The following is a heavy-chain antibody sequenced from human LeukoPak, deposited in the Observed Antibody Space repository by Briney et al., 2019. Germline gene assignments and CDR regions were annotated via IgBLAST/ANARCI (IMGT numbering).Heavy chain of an antibody. Sequence: PGGSLRLSCAASGFTLSSYEMNWVRQAPGKGLEWVSYISSSASTTHYADSVMGRFTISRDNAKNSLYLQMNSLRAEDTAVSYWAGGRYSRYFDYWGQGTLVTVSS. CDR1: GFTLSSYE. J-gene: IGHJ4*02. CDR2: ISSSASTT. CDR3: AGGRYSRYFDY. V-gene: IGHV3-48*03. D-gene: IGHD6-13*01.